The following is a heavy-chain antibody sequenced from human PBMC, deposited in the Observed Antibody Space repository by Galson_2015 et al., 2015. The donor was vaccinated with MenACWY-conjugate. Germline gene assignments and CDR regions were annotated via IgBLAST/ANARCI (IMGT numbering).Heavy chain of an antibody. D-gene: IGHD1-26*01. V-gene: IGHV5-51*01. J-gene: IGHJ6*02. CDR3: ARHPPGGRGMDV. CDR2: INPLNSNI. Sequence: QSGAEVKKPGESLTISCTGSAYIFTNYWVAWVRQMPGGGLLWVGIINPLNSNIRYSPSFQGQVTISADESISTAHLQWSSLKASDTATYYCARHPPGGRGMDVWGRGTTVTVSS. CDR1: AYIFTNYW.